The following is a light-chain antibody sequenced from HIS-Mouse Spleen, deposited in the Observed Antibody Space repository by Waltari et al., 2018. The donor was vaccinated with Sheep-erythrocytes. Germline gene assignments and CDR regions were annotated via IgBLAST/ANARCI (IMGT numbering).Light chain of an antibody. CDR3: QQYGSSPFT. J-gene: IGKJ3*01. CDR2: GAS. V-gene: IGKV3-20*01. Sequence: EIVLTQSPGTLSLSPGERATLSCRASQSVSSSHLAWYQQKPGQAPRLLIYGASSRATGTPDRFSGSGSGTDFTLTISRLEPEDFAVYYCQQYGSSPFTFGPGTKVDIK. CDR1: QSVSSSH.